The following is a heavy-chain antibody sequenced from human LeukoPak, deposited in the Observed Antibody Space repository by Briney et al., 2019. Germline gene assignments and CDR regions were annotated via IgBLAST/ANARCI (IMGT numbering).Heavy chain of an antibody. Sequence: SSETLSLTCTVSGGSISSSSYYWGWIRQPPGKGLEWIGSIYYSGSTYYNPSLKSRVTISVDTSKNQFSLKLSSVTAADTAVYYCARHGGSYGRGFDYWGQGTLVTVSS. CDR3: ARHGGSYGRGFDY. V-gene: IGHV4-39*01. CDR2: IYYSGST. D-gene: IGHD1-26*01. CDR1: GGSISSSSYY. J-gene: IGHJ4*02.